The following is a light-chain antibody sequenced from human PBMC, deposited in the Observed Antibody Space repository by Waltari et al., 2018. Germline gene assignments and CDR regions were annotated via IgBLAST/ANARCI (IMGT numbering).Light chain of an antibody. CDR3: QQFYSYPT. Sequence: AIKLTQSPSSLSAYVGVRVTSICRASQGINSALAWYQQKLGKAPKLLIHDASRLESGVPSRFSGSGYGTDFTLTINSLQREDFASYYCQQFYSYPTFGQGTRLEI. CDR2: DAS. J-gene: IGKJ5*01. CDR1: QGINSA. V-gene: IGKV1-13*02.